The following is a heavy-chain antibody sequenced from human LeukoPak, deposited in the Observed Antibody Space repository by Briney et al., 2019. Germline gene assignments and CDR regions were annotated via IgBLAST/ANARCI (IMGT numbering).Heavy chain of an antibody. J-gene: IGHJ4*02. Sequence: PGGSLRLSCAASGLTFSFYEMNWVRQAPGKGLEWVAYINSGGETIYYADSVKGRFTISRDNAQNSLYLQMNALRADDTAVYYCATADLNRWVYWGQGTLVSVSS. CDR3: ATADLNRWVY. CDR1: GLTFSFYE. D-gene: IGHD6-13*01. V-gene: IGHV3-48*03. CDR2: INSGGETI.